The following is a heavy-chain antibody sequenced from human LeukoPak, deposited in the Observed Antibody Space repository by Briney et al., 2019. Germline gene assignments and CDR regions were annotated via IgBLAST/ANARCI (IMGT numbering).Heavy chain of an antibody. Sequence: GGSLRLSCAASGFTFSTYGIHLVRQAPGKGLELLALIRYDGSNTYYADSVRGRSTVSRDNSKSTLYLQMNRLRLEDTAVYSCAKGQPYSDFWSGSSGYMDVWGKGTTVTVFS. CDR1: GFTFSTYG. CDR3: AKGQPYSDFWSGSSGYMDV. J-gene: IGHJ6*03. D-gene: IGHD3-3*01. CDR2: IRYDGSNT. V-gene: IGHV3-30*02.